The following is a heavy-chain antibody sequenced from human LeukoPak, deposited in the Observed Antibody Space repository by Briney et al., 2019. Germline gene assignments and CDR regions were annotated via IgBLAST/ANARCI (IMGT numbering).Heavy chain of an antibody. CDR3: ARDSWQSLDY. CDR2: ISYDGSNK. J-gene: IGHJ4*02. D-gene: IGHD2-15*01. V-gene: IGHV3-30-3*01. CDR1: GFTFSSYA. Sequence: GGSLRLSCAASGFTFSSYAISWVRQAPGKGLEWVAVISYDGSNKYYADSVKGRFTISRDNSKNTLYLQMNSLRAEDTAVYYCARDSWQSLDYWGQGTLVTVSS.